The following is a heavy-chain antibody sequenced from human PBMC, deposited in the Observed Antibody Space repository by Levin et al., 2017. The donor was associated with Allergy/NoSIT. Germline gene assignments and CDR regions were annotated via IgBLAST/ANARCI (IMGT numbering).Heavy chain of an antibody. CDR1: GFVFTNHG. CDR3: ARIGSTYYFDY. CDR2: MSAYNGHT. D-gene: IGHD1-1*01. V-gene: IGHV1-18*01. J-gene: IGHJ4*02. Sequence: ASVKVSCKASGFVFTNHGFGWVRQAPGQGLEWMVWMSAYNGHTTTAQKFQGRVTMTTDTSTNTAHMELRSLRSDDTAVYYCARIGSTYYFDYWGQGTLVTVSS.